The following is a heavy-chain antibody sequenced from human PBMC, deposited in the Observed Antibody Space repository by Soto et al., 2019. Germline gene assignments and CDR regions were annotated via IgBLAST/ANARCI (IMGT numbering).Heavy chain of an antibody. D-gene: IGHD2-15*01. Sequence: PGGTLRLSCAVSGFNFSNAWMNWVRQAPGKGLEWVGRIKSKTDGGTTDYAAPVKGRFTISRDDSKNTLYLQMNSLKTEDTAVYYCTTGSSGGYFDYWGQGTLVTVSS. CDR3: TTGSSGGYFDY. CDR2: IKSKTDGGTT. CDR1: GFNFSNAW. J-gene: IGHJ4*02. V-gene: IGHV3-15*07.